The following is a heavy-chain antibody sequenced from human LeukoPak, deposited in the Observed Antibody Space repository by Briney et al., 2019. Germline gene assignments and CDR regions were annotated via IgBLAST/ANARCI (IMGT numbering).Heavy chain of an antibody. J-gene: IGHJ4*02. D-gene: IGHD3/OR15-3a*01. CDR2: IWYDGSNK. CDR3: ANGRRAFDY. Sequence: GRSLRLSCAASGFTLSSYGMHWVRQVPGKGLEWVAVIWYDGSNKYYADSVKGRFTISRDNSKNTLYLQINSLRAEDTAVYYCANGRRAFDYWGQGTLVTVSS. CDR1: GFTLSSYG. V-gene: IGHV3-33*06.